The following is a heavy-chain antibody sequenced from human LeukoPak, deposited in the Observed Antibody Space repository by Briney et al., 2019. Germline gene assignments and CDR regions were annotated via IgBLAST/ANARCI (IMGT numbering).Heavy chain of an antibody. J-gene: IGHJ5*02. CDR3: AREGQWLPDWFDP. CDR1: GGSITTTNW. D-gene: IGHD6-19*01. V-gene: IGHV4-4*02. CDR2: VSLEGVR. Sequence: SETLSLTCGVSGGSITTTNWWSWVRQFPGQGLQWIGEVSLEGVRNYNPSLTSRVTMSLDRAKNLLSLNLNSMTAADTAVYYCAREGQWLPDWFDPWGQGTLVTVSS.